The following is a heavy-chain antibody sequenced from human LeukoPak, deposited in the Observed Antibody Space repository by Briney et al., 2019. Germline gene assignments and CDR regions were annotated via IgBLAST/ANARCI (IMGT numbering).Heavy chain of an antibody. V-gene: IGHV3-23*01. D-gene: IGHD4/OR15-4a*01. Sequence: PGGSLRLSCAASGFTFSSYAMSWVRQAPGKGLECVSHIRGSADSTYYSDSVKGRFTISRDNSRNTLYLEINSLRAEEKAVYDCAKGGANGASDPWGKETLVTVS. J-gene: IGHJ5*02. CDR2: IRGSADST. CDR3: AKGGANGASDP. CDR1: GFTFSSYA.